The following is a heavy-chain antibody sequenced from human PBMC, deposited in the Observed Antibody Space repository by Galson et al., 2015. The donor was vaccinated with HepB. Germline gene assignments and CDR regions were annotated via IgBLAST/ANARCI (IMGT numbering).Heavy chain of an antibody. CDR2: INPSGGSA. CDR3: ARVGSRYDAFDI. Sequence: SVKVSCKASGYTFTSYYMHWVRQAPGQGLEWMGIINPSGGSASYAQKFQGRVTMTRDTSTSTVYMELSSLRSEDTAVYYCARVGSRYDAFDIWGQGTMVTVSS. J-gene: IGHJ3*02. CDR1: GYTFTSYY. V-gene: IGHV1-46*03. D-gene: IGHD6-13*01.